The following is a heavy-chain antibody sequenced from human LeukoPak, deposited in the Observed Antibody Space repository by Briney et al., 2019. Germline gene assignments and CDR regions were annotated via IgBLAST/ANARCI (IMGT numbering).Heavy chain of an antibody. Sequence: PGGSLRLSCAASGFTFSSHWMSWVRQAPGKGLEWVATIKRDGSEIYYVDSVKGRLTISRDNAKSSLYLQMNGLRAKDTAVYYCARVPGDQGYYDSWGQGTLVTVSS. J-gene: IGHJ4*02. CDR3: ARVPGDQGYYDS. CDR1: GFTFSSHW. V-gene: IGHV3-7*03. D-gene: IGHD2-21*01. CDR2: IKRDGSEI.